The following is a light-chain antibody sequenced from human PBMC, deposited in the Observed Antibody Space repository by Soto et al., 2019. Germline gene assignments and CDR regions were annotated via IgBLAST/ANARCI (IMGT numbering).Light chain of an antibody. CDR3: QQYGSSPLT. V-gene: IGKV3-20*01. CDR2: GAS. J-gene: IGKJ4*01. CDR1: QSVSTSF. Sequence: EIVLTQSPGTLSLSPGERAALSCRASQSVSTSFLAWYQQKSGQAPRLLIYGASSRATGIPDRFSGSGSGTDFTLTISRLEPEDFAVYYCQQYGSSPLTFGGGTKVKI.